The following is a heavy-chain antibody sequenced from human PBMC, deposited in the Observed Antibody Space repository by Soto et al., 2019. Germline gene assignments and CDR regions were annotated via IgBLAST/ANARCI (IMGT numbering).Heavy chain of an antibody. CDR2: IYPGDSET. J-gene: IGHJ6*02. V-gene: IGHV5-51*01. CDR1: GDTFPSYW. CDR3: ARHDTFSYYYGMDV. Sequence: PGESLKISCKGSGDTFPSYWIAWVRQMSGKGLEWMGIIYPGDSETGYSPSFQGQVTISADKSIKTAYLQWSSLKASDTAMYYCARHDTFSYYYGMDVWGQGTTVTVSS. D-gene: IGHD3-22*01.